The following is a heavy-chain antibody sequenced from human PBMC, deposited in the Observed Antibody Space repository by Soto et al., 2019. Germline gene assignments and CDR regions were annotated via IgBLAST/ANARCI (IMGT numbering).Heavy chain of an antibody. CDR2: IIPVFGTA. J-gene: IGHJ4*02. D-gene: IGHD3-22*01. CDR1: GGTFSTCA. V-gene: IGHV1-69*13. Sequence: SVKVSCKASGGTFSTCALTWVRQAPGQGLEWMGGIIPVFGTAHYAQNFQGRATITADESTSTAYMELNSLISEDTAVYFCARALEEYYYDSSGYYSGYWGQGTLVTVSS. CDR3: ARALEEYYYDSSGYYSGY.